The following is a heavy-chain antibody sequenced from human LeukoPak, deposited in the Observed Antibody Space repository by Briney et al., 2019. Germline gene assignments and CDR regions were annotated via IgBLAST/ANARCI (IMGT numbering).Heavy chain of an antibody. CDR1: GGTFSSYA. CDR2: IIPIFGTA. V-gene: IGHV1-69*06. J-gene: IGHJ5*02. Sequence: EASVKVSCKASGGTFSSYAISWVRQAPGQGLEWMGGIIPIFGTANYAQKFQGRVTITADKSTSTAYMELSSLRSDDTAVYYCARFRHSVAGHNWFDPWGQGTLVTVSS. CDR3: ARFRHSVAGHNWFDP. D-gene: IGHD6-19*01.